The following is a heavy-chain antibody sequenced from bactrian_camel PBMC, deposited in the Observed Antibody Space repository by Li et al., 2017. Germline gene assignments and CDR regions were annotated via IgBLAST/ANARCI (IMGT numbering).Heavy chain of an antibody. V-gene: IGHV3S2*01. CDR1: GFTFSNYA. Sequence: VQLVESGGGLVQPGGSLRLSCQVSGFTFSNYAMTWVHQAPGKGLERVSSISMYGENTFYADSVKGRFTIGEDAVKNTLYLHMNSLKTEDTAVYYCYTSRTTYWGQGTQVTVS. CDR2: ISMYGENT. D-gene: IGHD2*01. CDR3: YTSRTTY. J-gene: IGHJ4*01.